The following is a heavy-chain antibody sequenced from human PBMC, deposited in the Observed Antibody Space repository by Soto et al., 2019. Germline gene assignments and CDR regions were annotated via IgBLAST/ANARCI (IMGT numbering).Heavy chain of an antibody. J-gene: IGHJ6*02. Sequence: QVQLVQSGAEVKKPGSSVKVSCKASGGTFSSYTISWVRQAPGQGLEWMGRIIPILGIANYAQKFQGRVTITADKSTSTGYMELSSLRSEDTAVYYCARCSSSSWYEGNYGMDVWGQGTTVTVSS. CDR2: IIPILGIA. CDR1: GGTFSSYT. V-gene: IGHV1-69*02. D-gene: IGHD6-13*01. CDR3: ARCSSSSWYEGNYGMDV.